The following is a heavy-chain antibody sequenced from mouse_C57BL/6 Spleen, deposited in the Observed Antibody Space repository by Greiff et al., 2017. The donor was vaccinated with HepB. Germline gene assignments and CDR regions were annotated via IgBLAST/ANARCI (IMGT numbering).Heavy chain of an antibody. CDR2: IDPSDSYT. CDR1: GYTFTSYW. J-gene: IGHJ2*01. CDR3: ARWYSNLDY. D-gene: IGHD2-5*01. Sequence: QVQLQQPGAELVRPGTSVKLSCKASGYTFTSYWMHWVKQRPGQGLEWIGVIDPSDSYTNYNQKFKGKATLTVDTSSSTAYMQLSSLTSEDSAVYYCARWYSNLDYWGQGTTLTVSS. V-gene: IGHV1-59*01.